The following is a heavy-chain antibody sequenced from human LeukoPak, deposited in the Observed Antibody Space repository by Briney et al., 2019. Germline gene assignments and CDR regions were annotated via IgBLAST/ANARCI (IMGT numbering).Heavy chain of an antibody. CDR3: AIYTPVFYDFWSGYYMDV. Sequence: PSETLSLTCTVSGGSISSGSYYWSWIRQPAGKGLEWIGRIYTSGGTNYNPSLKSRVTISVDTSKNQFSLKLSSVTAADTAVYYCAIYTPVFYDFWSGYYMDVWGKGTTVTVSS. D-gene: IGHD3-3*01. V-gene: IGHV4-61*02. J-gene: IGHJ6*03. CDR1: GGSISSGSYY. CDR2: IYTSGGT.